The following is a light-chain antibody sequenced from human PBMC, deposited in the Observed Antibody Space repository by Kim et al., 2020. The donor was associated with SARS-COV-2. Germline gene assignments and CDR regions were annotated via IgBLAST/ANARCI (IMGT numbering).Light chain of an antibody. Sequence: SLSPGERATLSCRASQSVKTYLAWYQHKPGQSPRLLIHDASNRATGVPPRFSGGGSGTDFTLTISSLDPEDFAVYYCQQRGNWPTFGQGTRLEIK. CDR3: QQRGNWPT. J-gene: IGKJ5*01. V-gene: IGKV3-11*01. CDR2: DAS. CDR1: QSVKTY.